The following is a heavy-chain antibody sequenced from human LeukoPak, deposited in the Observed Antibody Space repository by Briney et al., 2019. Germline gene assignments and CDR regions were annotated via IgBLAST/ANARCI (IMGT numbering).Heavy chain of an antibody. V-gene: IGHV3-43*01. D-gene: IGHD3-3*01. CDR1: GFTFDDDT. J-gene: IGHJ4*02. CDR3: ASEVGYRSLGY. Sequence: PGLSLRLSCAASGFTFDDDTMHWVRQTPGRGLEWVSFITWKSHRTHYADSVKGRFTVSRDNSKDSLYLQMNSLRTEDTGLYHCASEVGYRSLGYLGQGTLVTVSS. CDR2: ITWKSHRT.